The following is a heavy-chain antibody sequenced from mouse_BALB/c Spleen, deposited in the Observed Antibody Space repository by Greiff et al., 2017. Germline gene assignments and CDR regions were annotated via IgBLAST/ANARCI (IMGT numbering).Heavy chain of an antibody. D-gene: IGHD2-1*01. CDR2: IDPANGNT. Sequence: EVKLMESGAELVKPGASVKLSCTASGFNIKDTYMHWVKQRPEQGLEWIGRIDPANGNTKYDPKFQGKATITADTSSNTAYLQLSSLTSEDTAVYYCARYGNYGYYAMDYWGQGTSVTVSS. J-gene: IGHJ4*01. V-gene: IGHV14-3*02. CDR1: GFNIKDTY. CDR3: ARYGNYGYYAMDY.